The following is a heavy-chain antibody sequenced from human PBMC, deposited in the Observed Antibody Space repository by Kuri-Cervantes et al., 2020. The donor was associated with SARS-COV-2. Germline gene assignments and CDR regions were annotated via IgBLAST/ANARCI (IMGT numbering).Heavy chain of an antibody. V-gene: IGHV1-69*13. D-gene: IGHD3-22*01. CDR2: IIPIFATA. CDR1: GYTFTNYG. Sequence: SVKVSCKASGYTFTNYGIRWVRQAPGQGLEWMGGIIPIFATANYAQKFQGRVTITADESTSTAYMELSSLRSEDTAVYYCARDAFDRSGYHPFDYWGQGTLVTVSS. J-gene: IGHJ4*02. CDR3: ARDAFDRSGYHPFDY.